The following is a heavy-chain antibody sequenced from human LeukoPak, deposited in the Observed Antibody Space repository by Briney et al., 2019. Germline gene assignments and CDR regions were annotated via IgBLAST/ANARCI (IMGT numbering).Heavy chain of an antibody. J-gene: IGHJ4*02. CDR2: IKVEESEK. D-gene: IGHD4-17*01. CDR1: GFTFSNYW. Sequence: PGGSLRLPCAASGFTFSNYWMTWVRQAPGKGLEWVANIKVEESEKYYVDSVRGRFTISRDNAKNSLYLQMNSLRAEDTAVYYCARHGDYHYNSWGQGTLVTVSS. CDR3: ARHGDYHYNS. V-gene: IGHV3-7*05.